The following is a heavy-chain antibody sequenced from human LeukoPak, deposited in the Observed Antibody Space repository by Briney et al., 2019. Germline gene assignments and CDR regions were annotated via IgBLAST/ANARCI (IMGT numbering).Heavy chain of an antibody. D-gene: IGHD6-19*01. J-gene: IGHJ3*02. V-gene: IGHV3-74*01. CDR2: INSDGSNT. CDR1: GFIFSSAY. Sequence: PGGSLRLSCAASGFIFSSAYIHWVRQPPGKGLVWVSRINSDGSNTIYADSVKGRVTISRDNAKNTLYLQMSSPRPDDTAVYSCTRGSGSYGGAFDIWGQGTLVTVSS. CDR3: TRGSGSYGGAFDI.